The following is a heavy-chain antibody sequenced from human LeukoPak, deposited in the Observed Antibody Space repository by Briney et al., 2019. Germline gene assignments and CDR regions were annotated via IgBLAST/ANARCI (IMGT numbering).Heavy chain of an antibody. J-gene: IGHJ4*02. Sequence: PGGSLRLSCAVSGFTLSDNYMSWVRQAPGKGREWVSVISLNDGSTYYADSVGGRFTISRDNSKNTLFLQMNGLRAEDTAIYYCAKAMTSSTYYFDSWGQGTLVTVSS. CDR1: GFTLSDNY. D-gene: IGHD3-9*01. CDR3: AKAMTSSTYYFDS. V-gene: IGHV3-23*01. CDR2: ISLNDGST.